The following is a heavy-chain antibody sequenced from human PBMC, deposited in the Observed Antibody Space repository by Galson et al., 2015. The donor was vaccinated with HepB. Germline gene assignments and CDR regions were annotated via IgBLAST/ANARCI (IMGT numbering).Heavy chain of an antibody. CDR2: IYYSGST. J-gene: IGHJ4*02. CDR3: ARRTTVTQLGALDY. V-gene: IGHV4-39*01. D-gene: IGHD4-17*01. Sequence: SETLSLTCTVSGGSISSSSYYWGWIRQPPGKGLEWIGSIYYSGSTYYNPSLKSRVTISVDTSKNQFSLKLSSVTAADTAVYYCARRTTVTQLGALDYWGQGTLATVSS. CDR1: GGSISSSSYY.